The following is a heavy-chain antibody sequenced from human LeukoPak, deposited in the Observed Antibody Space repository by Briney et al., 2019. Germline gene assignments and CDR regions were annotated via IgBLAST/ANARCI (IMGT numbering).Heavy chain of an antibody. CDR2: ISGSGGST. J-gene: IGHJ4*02. CDR1: GFTFSSYA. D-gene: IGHD1-7*01. Sequence: GGSLRLSCAASGFTFSSYAMSWVRQAPGKGLEWVSAISGSGGSTYYADSVKGRFTISRDNSKNTLYLQMNSLRAEDTAVYYCTKRTGVTELHFDHWGQGTLVTVSS. V-gene: IGHV3-23*01. CDR3: TKRTGVTELHFDH.